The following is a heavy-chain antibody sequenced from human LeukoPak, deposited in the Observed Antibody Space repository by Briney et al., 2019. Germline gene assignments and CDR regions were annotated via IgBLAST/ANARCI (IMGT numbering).Heavy chain of an antibody. J-gene: IGHJ4*02. V-gene: IGHV3-23*01. CDR2: ISGSGGST. CDR1: GFTFSSYA. D-gene: IGHD2-2*01. Sequence: PGGSLRLSCAASGFTFSSYAMSWVRHAPGKGLEWVSAISGSGGSTYYADSVKSRFTISRDNSKNTLYLQMNSLRAEGTAVYYCAKQGYCSSTSCPTPLMYYFDYWGRGTLVTVSS. CDR3: AKQGYCSSTSCPTPLMYYFDY.